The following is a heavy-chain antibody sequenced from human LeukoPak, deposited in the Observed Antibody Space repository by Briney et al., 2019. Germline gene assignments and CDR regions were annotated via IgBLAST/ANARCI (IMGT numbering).Heavy chain of an antibody. J-gene: IGHJ4*02. CDR2: IYYSGST. Sequence: SETLSLTCTVSGGSISSYYWSWIRQPPGKGLEWIGYIYYSGSTNYNPSLKSRVTISVDTSKNQFSLKLSSVTAADTAVYYCARHGYHSGDEYGYFDYWGQGTLVTVSS. CDR3: ARHGYHSGDEYGYFDY. V-gene: IGHV4-59*08. CDR1: GGSISSYY. D-gene: IGHD5-18*01.